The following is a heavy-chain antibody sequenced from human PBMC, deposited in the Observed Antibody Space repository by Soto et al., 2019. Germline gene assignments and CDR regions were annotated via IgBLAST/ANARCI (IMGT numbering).Heavy chain of an antibody. J-gene: IGHJ3*02. V-gene: IGHV4-31*03. CDR1: GDSISDGYY. Sequence: NPSETLSLTCIVSGDSISDGYYWSWIRQHPGKSLEWIGYIYYSGYTYYNPSLQSRVTISVDTSKNQFSLVLSSVTAADTAVYYCARQTLDSSGNFMRPPDAFDIWGQGTMVTVSS. CDR3: ARQTLDSSGNFMRPPDAFDI. D-gene: IGHD3-22*01. CDR2: IYYSGYT.